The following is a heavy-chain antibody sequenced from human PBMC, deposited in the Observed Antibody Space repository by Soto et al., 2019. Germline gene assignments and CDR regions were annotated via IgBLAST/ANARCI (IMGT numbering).Heavy chain of an antibody. V-gene: IGHV1-46*01. CDR1: GYTFTSYY. J-gene: IGHJ6*02. Sequence: GASVKVSCKASGYTFTSYYMHWVRQAPGQGLEWMGIINPSGGSTSYAQKFQGRVTMTRDTSTSTVYMELSSLRSEDTVVYYCARWVDGSGSYFPSILNYYYGMDVWGQGTTVTVS. CDR2: INPSGGST. CDR3: ARWVDGSGSYFPSILNYYYGMDV. D-gene: IGHD3-10*01.